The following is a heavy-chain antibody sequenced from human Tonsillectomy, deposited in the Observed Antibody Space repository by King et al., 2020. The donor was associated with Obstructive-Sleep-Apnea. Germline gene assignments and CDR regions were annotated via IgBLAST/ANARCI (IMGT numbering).Heavy chain of an antibody. J-gene: IGHJ1*01. CDR2: IKSNTDGGTT. CDR3: VREDSLTGNFQR. CDR1: GFTFGDYA. D-gene: IGHD3-22*01. V-gene: IGHV3-49*03. Sequence: VQLVESGGGLVQPGRSLRLSCTASGFTFGDYAMSCFRLAPGKGLVWVSFIKSNTDGGTTEYAASVKGRFTIYRDYSRSVAFLQLNSLKTRDTAVYYCVREDSLTGNFQRGGQGTLVTASS.